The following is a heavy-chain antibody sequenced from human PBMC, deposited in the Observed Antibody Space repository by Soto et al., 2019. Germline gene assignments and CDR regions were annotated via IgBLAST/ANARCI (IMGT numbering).Heavy chain of an antibody. CDR1: GGTFSSYA. J-gene: IGHJ6*02. CDR2: IIPIFGTA. CDR3: ARDEVVVVAASVYYYYGMDV. Sequence: VKVSCKASGGTFSSYAISWVRQAPGQGLEWMGGIIPIFGTANYAQKFQGRVTITADESTSTAYMELSSLRSEDTAVYYCARDEVVVVAASVYYYYGMDVWGQGTTVTVSS. D-gene: IGHD2-15*01. V-gene: IGHV1-69*01.